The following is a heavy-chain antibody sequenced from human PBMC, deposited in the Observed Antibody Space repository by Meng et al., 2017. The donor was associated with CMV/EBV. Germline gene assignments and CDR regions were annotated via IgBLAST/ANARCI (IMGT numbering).Heavy chain of an antibody. CDR2: IYSGDST. D-gene: IGHD3-9*01. J-gene: IGHJ6*02. Sequence: GGSLRLSCAASGFAVSGNYMSWVRQAPGKGLQWVSVIYSGDSTYYADSVKGRFTISRDNSKNTLYLQMNSLRAEDTAVYYCARDYRITIGPFYYYYGMDVWGQGTTVTVSS. CDR3: ARDYRITIGPFYYYYGMDV. CDR1: GFAVSGNY. V-gene: IGHV3-53*01.